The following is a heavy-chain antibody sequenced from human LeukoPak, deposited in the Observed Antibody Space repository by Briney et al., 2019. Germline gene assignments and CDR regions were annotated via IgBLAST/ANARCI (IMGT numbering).Heavy chain of an antibody. CDR1: GFTFSSYG. V-gene: IGHV3-30*02. J-gene: IGHJ6*03. Sequence: AGGSLRLSCAASGFTFSSYGMHWVRQAPGKGLEWVAFIRCDGSNKYYADSVKGRFTISRDNSKNTLYLQMNSLRAEDTAVYYCAKDYCSSTSCIPGDYYYYYMYVWGKGTTVTVSS. CDR2: IRCDGSNK. CDR3: AKDYCSSTSCIPGDYYYYYMYV. D-gene: IGHD2-2*01.